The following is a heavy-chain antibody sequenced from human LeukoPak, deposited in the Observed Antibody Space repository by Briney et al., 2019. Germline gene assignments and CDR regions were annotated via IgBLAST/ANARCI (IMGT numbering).Heavy chain of an antibody. V-gene: IGHV4-38-2*02. CDR2: IYHSGST. CDR1: GYTKSSAYY. J-gene: IGHJ3*01. D-gene: IGHD2-21*01. CDR3: ARDVDYWGGHPNAFNV. Sequence: PSETLSPTGAVSGYTKSSAYYWGWIRQPPGKGLEWIGSIYHSGSTHYNPSLKSRVTISVETSKNQFSLNLSSVTAADTAVYYCARDVDYWGGHPNAFNVWGQGAVVTVSS.